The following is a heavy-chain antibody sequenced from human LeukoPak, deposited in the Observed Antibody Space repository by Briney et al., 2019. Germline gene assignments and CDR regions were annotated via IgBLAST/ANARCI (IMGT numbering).Heavy chain of an antibody. Sequence: GGSLRLSCAASGFTFSSSDMHWVRQAPGKGLEWVAVMSYDERTTYYTDSVKGRFTISRDNSKNTLFLQMDSLRIEDTALYYCATRLSSYELEYWGQGTLVTVAS. D-gene: IGHD3-16*01. J-gene: IGHJ4*02. CDR1: GFTFSSSD. CDR3: ATRLSSYELEY. V-gene: IGHV3-30*04. CDR2: MSYDERTT.